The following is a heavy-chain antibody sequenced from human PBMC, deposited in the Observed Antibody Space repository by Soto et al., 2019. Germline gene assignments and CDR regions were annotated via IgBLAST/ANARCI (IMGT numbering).Heavy chain of an antibody. CDR1: GGSISSGDYY. J-gene: IGHJ5*02. V-gene: IGHV4-30-4*01. CDR2: IYYSGST. CDR3: ARDHYCSSTSCLGFDP. D-gene: IGHD2-2*01. Sequence: QVQLQESGPGLVKPSQTLSLTCTVSGGSISSGDYYWSWIRQPPGKGLEWIGYIYYSGSTYYNPSLKSRVTISVDTSKNQFSLKLSSVTAADTAVYYCARDHYCSSTSCLGFDPWGQGTLVTVSS.